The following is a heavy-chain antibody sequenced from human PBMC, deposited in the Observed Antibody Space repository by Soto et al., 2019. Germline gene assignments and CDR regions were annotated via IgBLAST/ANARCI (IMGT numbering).Heavy chain of an antibody. CDR3: AKEIVGGSSGWYSGGVDY. Sequence: GGSLRLSCAASGFTFSSYAMSWVRQAPGKGLEWVSAISGSGGRTYYADSVKGRFTISRDNSKNTLYLEMNSLRAEDTAVYYCAKEIVGGSSGWYSGGVDYWGQEPWSRSPQ. V-gene: IGHV3-23*01. J-gene: IGHJ4*01. D-gene: IGHD6-19*01. CDR2: ISGSGGRT. CDR1: GFTFSSYA.